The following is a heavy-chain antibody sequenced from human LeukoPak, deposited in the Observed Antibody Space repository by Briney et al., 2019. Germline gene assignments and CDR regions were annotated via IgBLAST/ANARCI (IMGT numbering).Heavy chain of an antibody. V-gene: IGHV4-4*07. CDR1: GGSISSYY. CDR2: IYTSGST. D-gene: IGHD2-2*01. CDR3: ASSGVPAAIYDY. J-gene: IGHJ4*02. Sequence: PSETLSPTCTVSGGSISSYYWSWIRQPAGKGLEWIGRIYTSGSTNYNPSLKSRVTMSVDTSKNQFSLKLSSVTAADTAVYYCASSGVPAAIYDYWGQGTLVTVSS.